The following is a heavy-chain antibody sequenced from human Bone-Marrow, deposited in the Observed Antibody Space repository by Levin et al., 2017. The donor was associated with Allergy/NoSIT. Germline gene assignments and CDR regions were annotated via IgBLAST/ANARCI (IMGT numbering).Heavy chain of an antibody. CDR1: GFTFRSYG. CDR2: ISYDGSSK. Sequence: PGGSLRLSCAASGFTFRSYGVHWVRQAPGKGLEWVAVISYDGSSKFYADSVKGRFAISRDNSENTLYLQMNSLRPEDTAVYYCAREANAFDIWGQGTMVTVSS. CDR3: AREANAFDI. J-gene: IGHJ3*02. V-gene: IGHV3-30*03.